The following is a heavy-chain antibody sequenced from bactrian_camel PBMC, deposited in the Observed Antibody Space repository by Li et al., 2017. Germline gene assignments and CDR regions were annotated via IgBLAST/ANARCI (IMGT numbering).Heavy chain of an antibody. CDR1: GYIASGNC. CDR3: ARVFTGGYPYEYDF. Sequence: VQLVESGGGSVQPGGSLRLSCAAASGYIASGNCMGWFRQAPGKGLEWLSSTGSGRGSTFYADSVKGRFTISRDNAKNTLYLQLSSLKTEDTAMYYCARVFTGGYPYEYDFWGPGTQVTVS. D-gene: IGHD2*01. CDR2: TGSGRGST. V-gene: IGHV3S40*01. J-gene: IGHJ4*01.